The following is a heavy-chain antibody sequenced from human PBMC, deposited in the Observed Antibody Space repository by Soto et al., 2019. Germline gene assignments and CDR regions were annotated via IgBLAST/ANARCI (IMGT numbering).Heavy chain of an antibody. J-gene: IGHJ4*02. V-gene: IGHV4-59*01. CDR3: ARDPGSWYFDS. CDR2: VYYSGST. D-gene: IGHD3-10*01. Sequence: SETLSLTCTVSGGSISSYYWSWIRQPPGKGLELIGYVYYSGSTNYNPSLRSRVNISVDTSKNQLSLKMSSVTAADTAVYYCARDPGSWYFDSWGQGILVT. CDR1: GGSISSYY.